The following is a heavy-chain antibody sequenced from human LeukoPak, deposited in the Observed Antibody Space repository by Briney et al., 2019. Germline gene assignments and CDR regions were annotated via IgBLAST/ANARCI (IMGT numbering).Heavy chain of an antibody. Sequence: SETLSLTCSVSGGYISSHYWSWIRQPPGKGLEWIGYIYYSGSTNYNPSLMSRVTISVDTSKNQFSLRLTSVTAADTAVYYCGRGGAAARLQYNYYCRMDVWGKGTTVTVSS. D-gene: IGHD6-13*01. V-gene: IGHV4-59*11. CDR1: GGYISSHY. J-gene: IGHJ6*04. CDR3: GRGGAAARLQYNYYCRMDV. CDR2: IYYSGST.